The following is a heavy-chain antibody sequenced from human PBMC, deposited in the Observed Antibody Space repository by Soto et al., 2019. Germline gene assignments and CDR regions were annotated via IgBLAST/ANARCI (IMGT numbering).Heavy chain of an antibody. CDR2: IWLDGSDT. D-gene: IGHD6-13*01. CDR1: GFTFSSYG. J-gene: IGHJ4*02. Sequence: QVQLVESGGGVVQPGRSLRLSCAASGFTFSSYGMHWVRQAPGKGLEWVALIWLDGSDTSYADSVKGRFTISRDNSKNTLYLQMNSLRPEDTAVYYCAKDQAGSSSQTYLFDYWGQGTLATVSS. V-gene: IGHV3-33*06. CDR3: AKDQAGSSSQTYLFDY.